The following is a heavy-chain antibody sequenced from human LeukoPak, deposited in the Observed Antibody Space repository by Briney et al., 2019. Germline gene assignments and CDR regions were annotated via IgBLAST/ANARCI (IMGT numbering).Heavy chain of an antibody. CDR1: GFTFSDYY. CDR3: ARGYYDILTGYYYYYYYGMDV. J-gene: IGHJ6*02. Sequence: GGSLRLSCAASGFTFSDYYMSWIRQAPGKGLEWVSYISSSGSTIYYADSVKGRFTISRDNAKNSLYLQMNSLRAEDTAVYYCARGYYDILTGYYYYYYYGMDVWGQGTTVTVFS. D-gene: IGHD3-9*01. CDR2: ISSSGSTI. V-gene: IGHV3-11*01.